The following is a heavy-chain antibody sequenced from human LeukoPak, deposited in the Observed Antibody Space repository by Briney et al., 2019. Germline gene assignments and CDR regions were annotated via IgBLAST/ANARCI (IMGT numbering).Heavy chain of an antibody. J-gene: IGHJ4*02. D-gene: IGHD5-18*01. CDR1: GYTFTGYY. CDR2: INPSGGST. Sequence: ASVKVSCKASGYTFTGYYMHWVRQAPGQGLEWMGIINPSGGSTSYAQKFQGRVTMTRDTSTSTVYMELSSLRSEDTAVYYCARAPYTARGGYYFDYWGQGTLVTVSS. CDR3: ARAPYTARGGYYFDY. V-gene: IGHV1-46*01.